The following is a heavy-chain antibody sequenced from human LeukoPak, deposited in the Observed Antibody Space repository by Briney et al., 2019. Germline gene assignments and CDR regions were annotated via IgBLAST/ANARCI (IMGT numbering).Heavy chain of an antibody. D-gene: IGHD3/OR15-3a*01. CDR1: GGTFSSYA. J-gene: IGHJ5*02. CDR3: ARAAIFGLPSTFDP. CDR2: IIPILGIA. V-gene: IGHV1-69*04. Sequence: APVKVSCKASGGTFSSYAISWVRQAPGQGLEWMGRIIPILGIANYAQKFQGRVTITADKSTSTAYMELSSLRSEDTAVYYCARAAIFGLPSTFDPWGQGTLVTVSS.